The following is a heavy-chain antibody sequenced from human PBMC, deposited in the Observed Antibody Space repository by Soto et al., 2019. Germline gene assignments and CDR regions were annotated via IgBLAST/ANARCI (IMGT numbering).Heavy chain of an antibody. CDR2: INHSGGT. CDR3: ARGSPRYSGNWYELFDY. J-gene: IGHJ4*02. D-gene: IGHD6-13*01. Sequence: SETLSLTCAVYGGSFSGYYWSWIRQPPVKGLEWIGEINHSGGTNYNPSLKSRVTISVDTSKNQFFLNLTSVSAADTGVYFCARGSPRYSGNWYELFDYWGQGTRVTVSS. CDR1: GGSFSGYY. V-gene: IGHV4-34*01.